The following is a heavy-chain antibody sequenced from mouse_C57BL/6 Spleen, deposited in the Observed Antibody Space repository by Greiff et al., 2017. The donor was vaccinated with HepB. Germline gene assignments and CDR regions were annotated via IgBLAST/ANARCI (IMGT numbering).Heavy chain of an antibody. V-gene: IGHV1-64*01. CDR3: ARERSITDDFDY. Sequence: QVQLQQPGAELVKPGASVKLSCKASGYTFTSYWMHWVKQRPGQGLEWIGMIHPNSGSTNYNEKFKSKATLTVDKSSSTAYMQLSSLTSEDSAVYYCARERSITDDFDYWGQGTTLTVSS. J-gene: IGHJ2*01. CDR2: IHPNSGST. CDR1: GYTFTSYW. D-gene: IGHD1-1*01.